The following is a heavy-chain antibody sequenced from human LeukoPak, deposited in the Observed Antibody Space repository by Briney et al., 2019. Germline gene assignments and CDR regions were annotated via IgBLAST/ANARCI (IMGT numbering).Heavy chain of an antibody. CDR1: GGSFSGYY. Sequence: PSETLSLTCAVYGGSFSGYYWSWIRQPPGKGLEWIGEINHSGSTNYSPFLKSRVTISVDTSKNQFSLKLSSVTAADTAVYYCARLASEPLLRFLESGLYYFDYWGQGTLVTVSS. V-gene: IGHV4-34*01. CDR2: INHSGST. CDR3: ARLASEPLLRFLESGLYYFDY. J-gene: IGHJ4*02. D-gene: IGHD3-3*01.